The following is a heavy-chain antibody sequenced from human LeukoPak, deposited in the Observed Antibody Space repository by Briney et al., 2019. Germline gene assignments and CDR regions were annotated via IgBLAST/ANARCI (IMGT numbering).Heavy chain of an antibody. CDR2: INPNSGGT. J-gene: IGHJ4*02. V-gene: IGHV1-2*02. CDR3: AREEGDYGGNLGYY. D-gene: IGHD4-23*01. CDR1: GYTFTGYY. Sequence: ASVKVSCKASGYTFTGYYMHWVRQAPGQGLEWMGWINPNSGGTSYAQKFQGRVTMTRDTSISTAYMELSRLRPDDTAVYYCAREEGDYGGNLGYYWGQGTLVTVSS.